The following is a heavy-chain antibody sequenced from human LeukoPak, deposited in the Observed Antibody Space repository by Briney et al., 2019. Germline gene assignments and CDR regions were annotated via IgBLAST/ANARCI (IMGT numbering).Heavy chain of an antibody. CDR1: GIVFSNTA. D-gene: IGHD3-22*01. CDR2: ISGGGERT. Sequence: GGSLRLSCAASGIVFSNTAMNWARQSPGRGLEWVSAISGGGERTFYADSVKGRFTISRDNSKNMVYLQMNSLRADDTAIYYCGKDGGRSSSGPEFDPRGRGALVTVSS. V-gene: IGHV3-23*01. J-gene: IGHJ5*02. CDR3: GKDGGRSSSGPEFDP.